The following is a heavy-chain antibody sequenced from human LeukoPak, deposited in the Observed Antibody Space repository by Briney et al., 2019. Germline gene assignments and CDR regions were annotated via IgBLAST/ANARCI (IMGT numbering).Heavy chain of an antibody. V-gene: IGHV4-59*01. CDR3: ARKTGSYSSGWYVLD. J-gene: IGHJ4*02. D-gene: IGHD6-19*01. CDR2: ISYIGST. CDR1: GGSICSYY. Sequence: PSETLSLTCTVSGGSICSYYWSWIRQPPGKGLEWIGYISYIGSTNYNPSLKSRVTISVDTSKNQFSLKLSSVTAADTAVYYCARKTGSYSSGWYVLDWGQGTLVTVSS.